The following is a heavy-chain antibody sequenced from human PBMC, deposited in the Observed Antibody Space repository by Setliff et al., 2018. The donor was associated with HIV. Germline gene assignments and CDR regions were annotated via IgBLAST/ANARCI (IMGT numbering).Heavy chain of an antibody. CDR1: GGSIRTSY. D-gene: IGHD2-15*01. J-gene: IGHJ3*02. V-gene: IGHV4-4*09. CDR3: AREHCSGGSCNGFDI. Sequence: SETLSLTCTVSGGSIRTSYWNWIRQPPGKGLEWIAYIYISGTTNYNPSLKSRVTISLDTSRNQFSLKLGSVTAADTAMYSCAREHCSGGSCNGFDIWGQGTMFTVSS. CDR2: IYISGTT.